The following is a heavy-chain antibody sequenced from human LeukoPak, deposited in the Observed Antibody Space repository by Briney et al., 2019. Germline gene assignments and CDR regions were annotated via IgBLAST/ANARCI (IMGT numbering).Heavy chain of an antibody. V-gene: IGHV1-69*04. D-gene: IGHD3-22*01. CDR1: GGTFSSYA. CDR3: ASPKSIEDTGMDV. CDR2: IILMFDIA. Sequence: SVKVSCKASGGTFSSYASNWVRQAPGQGLDWVGRIILMFDIANYAQKFQGRVTITADKSTSTAYMELSSLRSEDTAVYYCASPKSIEDTGMDVWGQGTTVTVSS. J-gene: IGHJ6*02.